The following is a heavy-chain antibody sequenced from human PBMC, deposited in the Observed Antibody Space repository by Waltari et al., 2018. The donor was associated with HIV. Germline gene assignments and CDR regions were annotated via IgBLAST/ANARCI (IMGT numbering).Heavy chain of an antibody. Sequence: QVQLQQWGAGLLKPSETLSLTCAVYGGSFSGYYWSLIRQPPGQGLEWIGEIKHIGNTNGNPSRKSRPTIAVDTSQNQFSLKLSSVTAADTAVYYCARGGNNDCWSACYGRPFDIWGQGTMVTVYS. CDR1: GGSFSGYY. CDR3: ARGGNNDCWSACYGRPFDI. V-gene: IGHV4-34*02. J-gene: IGHJ3*02. D-gene: IGHD3-3*01. CDR2: IKHIGNT.